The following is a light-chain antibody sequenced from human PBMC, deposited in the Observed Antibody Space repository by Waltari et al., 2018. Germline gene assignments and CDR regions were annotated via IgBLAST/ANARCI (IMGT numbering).Light chain of an antibody. CDR2: MAS. J-gene: IGKJ2*01. CDR1: QSVGTW. V-gene: IGKV1-5*03. CDR3: QQYSSFST. Sequence: DIPLTQPPYTLSASVGARVTISCRASQSVGTWLAWYQQKPGKAPKLLIYMASSLESGVPSRFSGSGSGTEFTLTISSLQPDDFATYSCQQYSSFSTFGQGTKLDI.